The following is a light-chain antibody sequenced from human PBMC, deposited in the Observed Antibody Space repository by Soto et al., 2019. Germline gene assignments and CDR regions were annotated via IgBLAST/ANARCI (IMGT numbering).Light chain of an antibody. CDR3: QQRSLGT. Sequence: VVLTHSPAILSVSSGERATLSVRASQSVGINVAWYQQKPGQATRLLIYGASTRATGSPDRFSASGSATEFTLTISGLEPEDVAVYYCQQRSLGTFGPGTKVDTK. CDR1: QSVGIN. V-gene: IGKV3-15*01. J-gene: IGKJ3*01. CDR2: GAS.